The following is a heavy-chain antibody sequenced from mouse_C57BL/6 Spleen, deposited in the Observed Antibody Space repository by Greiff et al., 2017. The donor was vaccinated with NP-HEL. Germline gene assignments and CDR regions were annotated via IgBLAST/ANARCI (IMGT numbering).Heavy chain of an antibody. J-gene: IGHJ3*01. D-gene: IGHD1-1*01. Sequence: VQLQQPGAELVKPGASVKLSCKASGYTFTSYWMQWVNQRPGQGLEWIGEIDPSDSYTNYNQKFKGKATLTVDTSSSTAYMQLSSLTSEDSAVYYCARSDYYGSSPGWFAYWGQGTLVTVSA. CDR2: IDPSDSYT. CDR3: ARSDYYGSSPGWFAY. V-gene: IGHV1-50*01. CDR1: GYTFTSYW.